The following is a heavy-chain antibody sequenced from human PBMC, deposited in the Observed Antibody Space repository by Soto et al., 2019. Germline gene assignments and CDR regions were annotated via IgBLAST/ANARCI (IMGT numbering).Heavy chain of an antibody. V-gene: IGHV4-61*01. Sequence: PSETLSLTCTVSGGSVSSGSYYWSWIRQPPGKGLEWIGYIYYSGSTNYNPSLKSRVTISVDTSKNQCSLKLSSVTAADTAVYYCARDHYYDSSGFSNWFDPWGQGTLVTVSS. D-gene: IGHD3-22*01. CDR1: GGSVSSGSYY. CDR3: ARDHYYDSSGFSNWFDP. CDR2: IYYSGST. J-gene: IGHJ5*02.